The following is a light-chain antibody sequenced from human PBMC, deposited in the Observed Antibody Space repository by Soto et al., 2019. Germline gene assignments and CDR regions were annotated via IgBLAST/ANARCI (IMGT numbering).Light chain of an antibody. CDR3: GSYTSGSGLVL. CDR1: SSDVGGYNY. Sequence: QSALTQPASVSGSPGQSITISCSGTSSDVGGYNYVSWYQHHPGKAPKFIIYDVSNRPAGVSDRFSGSKSGNTASLTISGLQAEDEADYFCGSYTSGSGLVLFGGGTKLTVL. CDR2: DVS. J-gene: IGLJ2*01. V-gene: IGLV2-14*03.